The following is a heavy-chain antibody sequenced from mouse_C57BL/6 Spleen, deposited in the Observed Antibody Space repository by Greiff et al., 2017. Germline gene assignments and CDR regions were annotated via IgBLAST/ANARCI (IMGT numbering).Heavy chain of an antibody. CDR3: ARFTTVWYFDV. V-gene: IGHV5-17*01. D-gene: IGHD1-1*01. J-gene: IGHJ1*03. CDR2: ISSGSSTI. Sequence: EVKLVESGGGLVKPGGSLKLSCAASGFTFSDYGMHWVRQAPEKGLEWVAYISSGSSTIYYADTVKGRFTISRDNAKNTLFLQMTSLRSEDTAMYYCARFTTVWYFDVWGTGTTVTVSS. CDR1: GFTFSDYG.